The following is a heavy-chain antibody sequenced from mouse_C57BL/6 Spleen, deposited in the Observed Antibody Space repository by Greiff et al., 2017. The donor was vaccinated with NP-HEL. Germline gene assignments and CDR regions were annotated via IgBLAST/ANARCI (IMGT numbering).Heavy chain of an antibody. CDR2: LYPADGDT. CDR3: ASPEFAY. V-gene: IGHV1-80*01. J-gene: IGHJ2*01. CDR1: GYAFTSYW. Sequence: VQLQQSGAELVKPGASVKISCTASGYAFTSYWMNWVKQRPGQGLEWIGQLYPADGDTNYNGKFKGKATMTADTSSTTAYMPLSSLPSEDSACDSCASPEFAYWGQGTTLTVSS.